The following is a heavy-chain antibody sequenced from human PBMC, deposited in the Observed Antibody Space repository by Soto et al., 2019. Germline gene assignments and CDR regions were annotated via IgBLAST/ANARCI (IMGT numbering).Heavy chain of an antibody. Sequence: VQLVQSGAEVKKPGESLRLSCQGSGYRFINYWISWVRQMPGKGLEWVGRIDPSDSYTVYSPSFQGHVTIAIHTAINTAFLEWRGLQASHTAIFYCVRNSNGTPFYLDFWGRGTLVPVSS. CDR3: VRNSNGTPFYLDF. V-gene: IGHV5-10-1*03. CDR1: GYRFINYW. J-gene: IGHJ4*02. CDR2: IDPSDSYT. D-gene: IGHD6-19*01.